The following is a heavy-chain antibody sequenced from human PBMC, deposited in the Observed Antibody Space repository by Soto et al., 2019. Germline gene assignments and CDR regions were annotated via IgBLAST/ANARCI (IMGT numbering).Heavy chain of an antibody. CDR1: GGTFSSYA. D-gene: IGHD2-8*01. V-gene: IGHV1-69*01. CDR2: IIPIFGTA. CDR3: WRRPPPPPVLMVYAIHYYFDY. Sequence: QVQLVQSGAEVKKPGSSVKVSCKASGGTFSSYAISWVRQAPGQGLEWMGGIIPIFGTANYAQKFQGRVTITADESTSTGYRGVSRLGAGETAVDLCWRRPPPPPVLMVYAIHYYFDYWGQGTLVTVSS. J-gene: IGHJ4*02.